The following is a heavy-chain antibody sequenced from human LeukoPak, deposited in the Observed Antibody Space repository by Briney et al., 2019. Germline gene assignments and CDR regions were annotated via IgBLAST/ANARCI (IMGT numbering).Heavy chain of an antibody. D-gene: IGHD2-8*01. J-gene: IGHJ5*02. CDR3: TRRANGRRYNWFDT. CDR1: GYTFTSYD. CDR2: MNPHSDNT. V-gene: IGHV1-8*01. Sequence: ASVKVSCKASGYTFTSYDINWVRQATGQELEWMGWMNPHSDNTAYAQKFQGRVTMTKNTSMSTAYMELSSLRSDDTAVYYCTRRANGRRYNWFDTWGQGTLVTVSS.